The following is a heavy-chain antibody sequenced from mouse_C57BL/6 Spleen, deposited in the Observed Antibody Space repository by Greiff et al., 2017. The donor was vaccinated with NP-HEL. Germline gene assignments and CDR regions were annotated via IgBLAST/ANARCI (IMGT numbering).Heavy chain of an antibody. Sequence: EVKLMESGEGLVKPGGSLKLSCAASGFTFSSYAMSWVRQTPEKRLEWVAYISSGGDYIYYADTVKGRFTISRDNARNTLYLQMSSLKSEDTAMYYCTRDIYYYGSSYGGSAMDYWGQGTSVTVSS. CDR3: TRDIYYYGSSYGGSAMDY. CDR1: GFTFSSYA. V-gene: IGHV5-9-1*02. D-gene: IGHD1-1*01. CDR2: ISSGGDYI. J-gene: IGHJ4*01.